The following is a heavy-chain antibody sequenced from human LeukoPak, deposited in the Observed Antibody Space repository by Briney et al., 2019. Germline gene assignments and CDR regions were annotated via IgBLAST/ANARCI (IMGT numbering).Heavy chain of an antibody. CDR3: ASSSSWYRNWFDP. D-gene: IGHD6-13*01. Sequence: SETLSLTCAVYGGSFSGYYWSWIRQPPGKGLEWIGEINHSGSTNYNPSLKSRVTMSVDTSKNQFSLKLSSVTAADTAVYYCASSSSWYRNWFDPWGQGTLVTVSS. CDR2: INHSGST. CDR1: GGSFSGYY. J-gene: IGHJ5*02. V-gene: IGHV4-34*01.